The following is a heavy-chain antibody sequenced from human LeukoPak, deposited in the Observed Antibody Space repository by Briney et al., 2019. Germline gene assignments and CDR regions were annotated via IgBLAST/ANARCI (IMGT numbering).Heavy chain of an antibody. J-gene: IGHJ6*02. CDR1: GFTFSSYS. CDR3: ARVLDYGGNWYYYYGMDV. D-gene: IGHD4-23*01. V-gene: IGHV3-30*03. Sequence: GGSLRLSCAASGFTFSSYSMNWVRQAPGKGLEWVAVISYDGSNKYYADSVKGRFTISRDNSKNTLYLQMNSLRAEDTAVYYCARVLDYGGNWYYYYGMDVWGQGTTVTVSS. CDR2: ISYDGSNK.